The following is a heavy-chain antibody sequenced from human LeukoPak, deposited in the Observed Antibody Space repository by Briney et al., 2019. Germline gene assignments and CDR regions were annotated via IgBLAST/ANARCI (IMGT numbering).Heavy chain of an antibody. D-gene: IGHD3-9*01. Sequence: SVKVSCKASGGTFSSYAISWVRQAPGQGLEWMGGIIPIFGTANYAQKFQGRVTITADESTSTAYMELSSLRSEDTAVYYCARGLVLRYFDWLFPMDVWGKGTTVTISS. J-gene: IGHJ6*03. CDR1: GGTFSSYA. CDR3: ARGLVLRYFDWLFPMDV. V-gene: IGHV1-69*13. CDR2: IIPIFGTA.